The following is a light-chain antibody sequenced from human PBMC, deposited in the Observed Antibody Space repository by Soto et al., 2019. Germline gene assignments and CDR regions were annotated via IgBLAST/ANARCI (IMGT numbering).Light chain of an antibody. CDR1: QSVSTY. Sequence: EIVLTQSPAPLSLSAGERATLSCRASQSVSTYLAWFQQKPGQAPRLLIYDASKRATGIPARFSGSGSGTDFTLTISSLEPEDFAVYYCQQRSEWPITFGQGTRLEIK. CDR2: DAS. J-gene: IGKJ5*01. CDR3: QQRSEWPIT. V-gene: IGKV3-11*01.